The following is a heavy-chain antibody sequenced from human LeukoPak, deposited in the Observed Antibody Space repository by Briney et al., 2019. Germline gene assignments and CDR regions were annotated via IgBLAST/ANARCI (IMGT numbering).Heavy chain of an antibody. CDR3: AKDKRVGSRLGELSHTSDY. V-gene: IGHV3-30*02. D-gene: IGHD3-16*02. CDR1: GFTFSSYG. Sequence: PGGSLRLSCAASGFTFSSYGMHWVRQAPGKGLEWVAFIRYDGSNKYYADSVKGRFTISRDNSKNTLYLQMNSLRAEDTAVYYCAKDKRVGSRLGELSHTSDYWGQGTMVTVSS. CDR2: IRYDGSNK. J-gene: IGHJ4*02.